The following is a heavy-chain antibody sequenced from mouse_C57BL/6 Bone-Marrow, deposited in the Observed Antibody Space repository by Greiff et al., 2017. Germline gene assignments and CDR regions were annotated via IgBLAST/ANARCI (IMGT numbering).Heavy chain of an antibody. CDR2: ISSGGSYT. CDR1: GFTFSSYG. D-gene: IGHD2-5*01. J-gene: IGHJ2*01. CDR3: ARQFSYSNYDYFDY. Sequence: EVNLVESGGDLVKPGGSLKLSCAASGFTFSSYGMSWVRQTPDKRLEWVATISSGGSYTYYPDSVKGRFPISRDNAKNTLYLQMSSLKSEDTAMYYCARQFSYSNYDYFDYWGQGTTLTVSS. V-gene: IGHV5-6*01.